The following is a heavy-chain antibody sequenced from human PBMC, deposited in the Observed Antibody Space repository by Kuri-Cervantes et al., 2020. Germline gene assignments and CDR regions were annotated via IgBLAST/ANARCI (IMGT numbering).Heavy chain of an antibody. D-gene: IGHD2-15*01. V-gene: IGHV4-34*01. CDR2: INHSGRT. CDR3: ARGRWFLDN. Sequence: GSLRLSCAVYGGSFSGYYWGWIRQPPGKGLEWIGEINHSGRTNYNPSPKSRDTISVETSKNQFSLKLSSVTAADTAVYYCARGRWFLDNWGQGTLVTVSS. J-gene: IGHJ4*02. CDR1: GGSFSGYY.